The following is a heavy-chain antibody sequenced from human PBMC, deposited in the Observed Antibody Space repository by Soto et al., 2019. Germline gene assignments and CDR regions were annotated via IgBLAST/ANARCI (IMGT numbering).Heavy chain of an antibody. CDR2: ISYDGSNK. Sequence: GGSLRLSCAASGFTFSSYAMHWVRQAPGKGLEWVAVISYDGSNKYYADSVKGRFTISRDNSKNTLYLQMNSLRAEDTAVYYCARGPISGGTEPNTGDYWGQGTLVTVSS. D-gene: IGHD2-15*01. V-gene: IGHV3-30-3*01. CDR1: GFTFSSYA. CDR3: ARGPISGGTEPNTGDY. J-gene: IGHJ4*02.